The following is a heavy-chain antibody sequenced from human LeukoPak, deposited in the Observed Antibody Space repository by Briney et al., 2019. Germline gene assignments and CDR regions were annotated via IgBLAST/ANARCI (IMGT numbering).Heavy chain of an antibody. V-gene: IGHV4-31*03. Sequence: SETLSLTCTVSGGSISSGGYYWSWIRQLPGKGLEWIGYIDYSGTAYYNPSLKSRVTISIDTSNNQFSVKLSSVTAADTAVYYCARDSYSSSIRWFDSWGQGTLVIVSS. CDR2: IDYSGTA. J-gene: IGHJ5*01. CDR1: GGSISSGGYY. CDR3: ARDSYSSSIRWFDS. D-gene: IGHD6-6*01.